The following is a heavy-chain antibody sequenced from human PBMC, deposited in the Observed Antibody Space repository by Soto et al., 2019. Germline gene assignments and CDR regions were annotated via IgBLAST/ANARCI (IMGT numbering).Heavy chain of an antibody. Sequence: QVQLVQSGAEVKKPGSSVKVSCKASGGTFSSYAISWVRQAPGQGLEWMGGIIPIFGTANYAQKFQGRVTITADESTSTAYMELSSLRSDDTAVYYCARVYCSCGSCYRYYFDYWGQGTLVTVSS. J-gene: IGHJ4*02. CDR1: GGTFSSYA. CDR2: IIPIFGTA. V-gene: IGHV1-69*01. CDR3: ARVYCSCGSCYRYYFDY. D-gene: IGHD2-15*01.